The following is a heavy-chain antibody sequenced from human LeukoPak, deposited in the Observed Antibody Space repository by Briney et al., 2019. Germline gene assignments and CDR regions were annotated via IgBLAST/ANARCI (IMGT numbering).Heavy chain of an antibody. D-gene: IGHD1-1*01. CDR2: IYSGGST. CDR1: GFTVSSNY. V-gene: IGHV3-66*01. Sequence: GGSLRLSCAASGFTVSSNYMSWVRQAPGKGLEWVSVIYSGGSTYYADSVKGRFTISRDTSKNTLYLQMNSLRAEDTAVYYCQSWNPYYWGQGTLVTVSS. J-gene: IGHJ4*02. CDR3: QSWNPYY.